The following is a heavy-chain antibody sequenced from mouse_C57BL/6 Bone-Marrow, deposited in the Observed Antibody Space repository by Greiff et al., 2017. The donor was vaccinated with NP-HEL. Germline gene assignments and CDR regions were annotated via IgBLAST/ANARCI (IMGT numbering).Heavy chain of an antibody. CDR1: GYTFTDYY. CDR3: ARERYDGYWAY. D-gene: IGHD2-3*01. J-gene: IGHJ3*01. V-gene: IGHV1-76*01. Sequence: QVQLQQSGAELVRPGASVKLSCKASGYTFTDYYINWVKQRPGQGLEWIARIYPGSGNTYYNEKFKGKATLTAEKSSSTAYMQLSSLTSEDSAVYFCARERYDGYWAYWGQGTLVTVSA. CDR2: IYPGSGNT.